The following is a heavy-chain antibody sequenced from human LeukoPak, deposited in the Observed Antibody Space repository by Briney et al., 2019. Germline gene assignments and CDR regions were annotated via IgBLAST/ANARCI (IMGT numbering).Heavy chain of an antibody. CDR3: TRVTVTSYYFDY. CDR2: IKSKTDGGTT. D-gene: IGHD4-17*01. J-gene: IGHJ4*02. CDR1: GFTFSNHG. V-gene: IGHV3-15*01. Sequence: PGGSLRLSCAASGFTFSNHGMHWVRQAPGKGLEWVGRIKSKTDGGTTDFAAPVKGRFTISRDDSENTLYLQMNSLKTEDTAVYYCTRVTVTSYYFDYWGQGTLVTVSS.